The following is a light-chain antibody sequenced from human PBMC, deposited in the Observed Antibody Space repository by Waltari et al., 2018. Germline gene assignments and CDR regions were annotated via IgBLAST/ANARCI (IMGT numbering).Light chain of an antibody. CDR2: EVN. Sequence: QSALTQPASVSESPGQSITIPCTGPSSDVGNYDLVSWYLHHPGKAPNLILYEVNKRPSGVSNRFSGSKSGNTASLTISGLQAEDEADYFCCSYAGSHTWVFGGGTKVTVL. CDR3: CSYAGSHTWV. V-gene: IGLV2-23*02. CDR1: SSDVGNYDL. J-gene: IGLJ3*02.